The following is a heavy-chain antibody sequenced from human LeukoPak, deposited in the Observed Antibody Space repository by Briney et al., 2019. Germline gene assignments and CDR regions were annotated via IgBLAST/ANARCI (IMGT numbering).Heavy chain of an antibody. Sequence: GGSLRLSCAASGFPFSNYWMHWVRQAPGKGLVWVSRVNSDGSTTNYADSVKGRFTISRDNAENTLYMRMNSLRPEDTAVYYRARGYCSSSRFDSWGQGTLVTVSS. D-gene: IGHD6-13*01. J-gene: IGHJ4*02. CDR1: GFPFSNYW. V-gene: IGHV3-74*01. CDR2: VNSDGSTT. CDR3: ARGYCSSSRFDS.